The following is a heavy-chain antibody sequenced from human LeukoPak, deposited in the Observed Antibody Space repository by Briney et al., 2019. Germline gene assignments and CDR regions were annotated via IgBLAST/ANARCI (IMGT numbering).Heavy chain of an antibody. J-gene: IGHJ5*02. Sequence: GGSLRLSCAASGFTFSSYSMNWVRQAPGKGLEWVSYISSSSSTIYYADSVKGRFTISRDNAKNSLYLQMNSLRAEDTAVYYCARDLGYSGFDWAPWGQGTLVTVSS. CDR2: ISSSSSTI. CDR1: GFTFSSYS. D-gene: IGHD5-12*01. CDR3: ARDLGYSGFDWAP. V-gene: IGHV3-48*04.